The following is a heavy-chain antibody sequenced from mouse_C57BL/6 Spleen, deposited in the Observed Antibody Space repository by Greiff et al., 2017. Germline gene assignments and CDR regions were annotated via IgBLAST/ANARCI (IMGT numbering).Heavy chain of an antibody. CDR2: IYPGSGCT. D-gene: IGHD1-1*01. CDR3: ARITTVPYYFDY. V-gene: IGHV1-55*01. CDR1: GYTFTSYW. J-gene: IGHJ2*01. Sequence: QVQLQQPGAELVKPGASVKMSCKASGYTFTSYWITWVKQRPGQGLEWIGDIYPGSGCTNYNEKFKSKATLTVDTSSSTAYMQLSILTSEDSAFYYCARITTVPYYFDYWGQGTTLTVSS.